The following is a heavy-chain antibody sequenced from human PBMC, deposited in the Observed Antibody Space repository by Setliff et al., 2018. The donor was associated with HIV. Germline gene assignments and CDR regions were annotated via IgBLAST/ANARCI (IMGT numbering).Heavy chain of an antibody. J-gene: IGHJ6*02. CDR2: IHTSGST. V-gene: IGHV4-61*09. CDR1: GGSISSGSYY. CDR3: EAATVGETGYYGIDV. Sequence: PSETLSLTCTVSGGSISSGSYYWSWIRQPAGKGLEWIGHIHTSGSTKYNPSLKSRVTISADTSKNQFSLNLSSVTAAETAVYYCEAATVGETGYYGIDVWGPGTTVTVSS. D-gene: IGHD1-26*01.